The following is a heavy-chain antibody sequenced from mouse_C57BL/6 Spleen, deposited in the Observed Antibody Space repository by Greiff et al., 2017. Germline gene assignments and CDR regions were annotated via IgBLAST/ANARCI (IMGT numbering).Heavy chain of an antibody. CDR1: GYTFTSYW. Sequence: QVQLQQPGAELVRPGSSVKLSCKASGYTFTSYWMHWVKQRPIQGLEWIGNIDPSDSETHYNQKFKDKATLTVDKSSSTAYMQRSSLTSEDSAVYYCASCDVGWYFDVWGTGTTVTVSS. CDR2: IDPSDSET. CDR3: ASCDVGWYFDV. J-gene: IGHJ1*03. V-gene: IGHV1-52*01.